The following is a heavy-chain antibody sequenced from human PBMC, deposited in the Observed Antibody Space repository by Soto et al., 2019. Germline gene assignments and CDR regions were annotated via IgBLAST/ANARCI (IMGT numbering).Heavy chain of an antibody. CDR3: ARARRGRFGELLSPNYFDY. CDR1: GFTSSSYV. D-gene: IGHD3-10*01. J-gene: IGHJ4*02. CDR2: ISFDGSKK. V-gene: IGHV3-30-3*01. Sequence: QVQLVESGGGVVQPGRSLRLSCEGSGFTSSSYVMHWVRQAPGKGLEWVALISFDGSKKNYADSVKGRFTISRDNSKNMMYLQMNSLRPEDTAVYYCARARRGRFGELLSPNYFDYWGQGTLVTVSS.